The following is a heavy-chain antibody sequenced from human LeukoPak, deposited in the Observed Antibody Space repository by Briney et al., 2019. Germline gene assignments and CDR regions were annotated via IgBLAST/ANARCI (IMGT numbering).Heavy chain of an antibody. D-gene: IGHD6-13*01. V-gene: IGHV3-64*01. CDR3: AKEGSSWSTFDY. CDR1: GFTFTNYA. J-gene: IGHJ4*02. Sequence: PGGSLRLSCAASGFTFTNYAMHWVRQAPGKGLEHVSAISTDGGITYYANSVKGRFTISRDNSKNSLYLQMNSLRAEDMALYYCAKEGSSWSTFDYWGQGTLVTVSS. CDR2: ISTDGGIT.